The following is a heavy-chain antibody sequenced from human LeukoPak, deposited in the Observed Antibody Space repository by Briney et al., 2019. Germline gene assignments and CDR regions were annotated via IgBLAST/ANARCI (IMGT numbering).Heavy chain of an antibody. J-gene: IGHJ3*01. Sequence: GGSLRLSCAASGISFSSYVMNWVRQAPGKGPEWLAYITNDGTTIYYADSVKGRFTISRDNAKKSLFLQMSSLRADDTAVYYCARLLNYLDSSGNNHDAFDLWGQGTMVTVSS. V-gene: IGHV3-48*01. D-gene: IGHD3-22*01. CDR3: ARLLNYLDSSGNNHDAFDL. CDR2: ITNDGTTI. CDR1: GISFSSYV.